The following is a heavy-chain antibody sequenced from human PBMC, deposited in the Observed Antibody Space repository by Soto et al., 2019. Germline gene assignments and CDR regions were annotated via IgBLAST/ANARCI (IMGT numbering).Heavy chain of an antibody. D-gene: IGHD3-3*01. CDR3: ATDLPEVTYYDFWSRYYPPTF. CDR1: GFTFSSYA. V-gene: IGHV3-23*01. Sequence: PGGSLRLSCAASGFTFSSYAMSWVRQAPGKGLEWVSAISGSGGSTYYADSVKGRFTISRDNSKNTLYLQMNSLRAEDTAVYYCATDLPEVTYYDFWSRYYPPTFWGKGTTVTVST. J-gene: IGHJ6*04. CDR2: ISGSGGST.